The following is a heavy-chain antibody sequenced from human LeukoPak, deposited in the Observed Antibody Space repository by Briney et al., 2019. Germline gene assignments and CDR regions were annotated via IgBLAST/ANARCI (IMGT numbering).Heavy chain of an antibody. V-gene: IGHV1-46*01. CDR2: INPSGGST. Sequence: ASVKVSCKASGYTFTSYYMHWVRQAPGQGLEWMGIINPSGGSTSYAQKFQGRVTMTRDTSTSTVYMELSSLRSDDTAVYYCARDRGDYYGSGSYYKHFDYWGQGTLVTVSS. CDR1: GYTFTSYY. CDR3: ARDRGDYYGSGSYYKHFDY. D-gene: IGHD3-10*01. J-gene: IGHJ4*02.